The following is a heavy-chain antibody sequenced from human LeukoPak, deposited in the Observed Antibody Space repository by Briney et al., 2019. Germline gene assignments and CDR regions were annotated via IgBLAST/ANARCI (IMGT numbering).Heavy chain of an antibody. CDR3: AGFFYDNSGDAFDI. CDR2: LIPIYGSA. D-gene: IGHD3-22*01. J-gene: IGHJ3*02. Sequence: SAKVSCKASGGSFTFTSHAISWVRQAPGQGLEWVGGLIPIYGSANYAQKFQGRVTITSDESTRTVYMELSSLRPEDSAVYYCAGFFYDNSGDAFDIWGQGTMVTVSS. CDR1: GGSFTFTSHA. V-gene: IGHV1-69*01.